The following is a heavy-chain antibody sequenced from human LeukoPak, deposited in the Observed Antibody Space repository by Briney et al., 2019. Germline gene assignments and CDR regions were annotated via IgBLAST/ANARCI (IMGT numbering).Heavy chain of an antibody. CDR3: ATPSGSYFGYYYFHW. J-gene: IGHJ4*02. V-gene: IGHV1-69-2*01. Sequence: GATVRISCKASGYRFSDYYIHWVHQAPGEGLEWMGRVNPKNGETMYVGKLLGRISISADTSTDTVYMELSSLRSEDTAVYYCATPSGSYFGYYYFHWWGQGTLVTVSS. CDR2: VNPKNGET. D-gene: IGHD3-22*01. CDR1: GYRFSDYY.